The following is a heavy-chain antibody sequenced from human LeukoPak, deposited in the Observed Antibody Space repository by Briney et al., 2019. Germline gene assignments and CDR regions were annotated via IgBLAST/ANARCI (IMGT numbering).Heavy chain of an antibody. Sequence: SETLSLTCAVYGGSFSTYYWSWIRQPPGKGLEWIGEVNHSGSTNYNPSLKSRVTISVDTSKNQFSLKLSSVTAADTAVYYCARGRHYDSSGYPVDYWGRGTLVTVSS. J-gene: IGHJ4*02. CDR1: GGSFSTYY. V-gene: IGHV4-34*01. CDR3: ARGRHYDSSGYPVDY. D-gene: IGHD3-22*01. CDR2: VNHSGST.